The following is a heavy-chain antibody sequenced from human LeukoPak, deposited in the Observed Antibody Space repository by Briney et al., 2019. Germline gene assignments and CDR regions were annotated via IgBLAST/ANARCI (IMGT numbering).Heavy chain of an antibody. D-gene: IGHD3-3*01. CDR3: ASGSGEILRFLEWLGSEGHAFDI. CDR1: AFIFSGHW. Sequence: GGSLRLSCEGSAFIFSGHWMNWVRQTPGKGLEWVASIKEDGSERQYVDSVKGRFSISRDNTKGSLFLQLNSLRAEDTAVYYCASGSGEILRFLEWLGSEGHAFDIWGQGTMVTVSS. CDR2: IKEDGSER. V-gene: IGHV3-7*01. J-gene: IGHJ3*02.